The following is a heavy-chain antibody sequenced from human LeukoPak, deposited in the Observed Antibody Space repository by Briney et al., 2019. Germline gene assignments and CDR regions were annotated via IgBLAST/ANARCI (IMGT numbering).Heavy chain of an antibody. CDR2: INHSGST. CDR3: ARGIAVAGPFDY. V-gene: IGHV4-34*01. Sequence: SETLSLTCAVYGGSFSGYYWSCVRQPPGKGLECMGEINHSGSTNYNPSLKSRVTISVDPSKNQFSLKLSSVTAADTAVYYCARGIAVAGPFDYWGQGTLVTVSS. D-gene: IGHD6-19*01. J-gene: IGHJ4*02. CDR1: GGSFSGYY.